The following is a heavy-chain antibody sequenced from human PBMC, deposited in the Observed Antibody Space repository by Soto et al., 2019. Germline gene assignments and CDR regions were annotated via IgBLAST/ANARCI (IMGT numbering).Heavy chain of an antibody. CDR3: ARGRKKVGYYYYYGMDV. V-gene: IGHV1-8*01. D-gene: IGHD1-26*01. J-gene: IGHJ6*02. CDR2: MNPNSGNT. Sequence: QVQLVQSGAEVKKPGASVKVSCKASGYTFTSYDINWVRQATGQGLEWMGWMNPNSGNTGYAQKFQGRVTVTRNTSISTAYMELSSLRSEDTAVYYCARGRKKVGYYYYYGMDVWGQGTTVTVSS. CDR1: GYTFTSYD.